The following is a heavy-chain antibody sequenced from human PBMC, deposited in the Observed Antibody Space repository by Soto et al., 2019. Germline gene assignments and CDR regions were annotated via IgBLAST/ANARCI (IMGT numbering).Heavy chain of an antibody. CDR2: ISAYNGNT. CDR3: ARGAYIVVVPAAMVYYYGMDV. V-gene: IGHV1-18*01. D-gene: IGHD2-2*01. J-gene: IGHJ6*02. CDR1: GGTFSSYG. Sequence: ASVKVSCKASGGTFSSYGISWVRQAPGQGLEWMGWISAYNGNTNYAQKLQGRVTMTTDTSTSTAYMELRSLRSDDTAVYYCARGAYIVVVPAAMVYYYGMDVWGQGTTVTVSS.